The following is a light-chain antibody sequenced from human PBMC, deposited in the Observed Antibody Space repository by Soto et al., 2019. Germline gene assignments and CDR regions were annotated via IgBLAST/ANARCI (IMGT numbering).Light chain of an antibody. Sequence: EIVLTQSPGTLSLSPGERATLSCRASQSVSSTSLAWYQQKPGQAPRLLIYDASSRATGIPDRFSGSGSGTDFTRTISRLEPEDIAVYYCQQYGGSPIFPFGPGTKVDI. CDR1: QSVSSTS. J-gene: IGKJ3*01. CDR2: DAS. CDR3: QQYGGSPIFP. V-gene: IGKV3-20*01.